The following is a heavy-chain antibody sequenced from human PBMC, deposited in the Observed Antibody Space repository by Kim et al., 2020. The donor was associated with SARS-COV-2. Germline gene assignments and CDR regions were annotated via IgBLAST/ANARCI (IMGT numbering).Heavy chain of an antibody. CDR1: GFTFSGYW. CDR2: INSDGSST. CDR3: ARDRNLRLDYSYYGMDV. J-gene: IGHJ6*02. D-gene: IGHD3-16*01. Sequence: GGSLRLSCAVSGFTFSGYWMHWVRQAPGKGLVWVSRINSDGSSTSYADSVKGRFTISRDNAKNTLYLQMNSLRAEDTAVYYCARDRNLRLDYSYYGMDVWGQGTTVTVSS. V-gene: IGHV3-74*01.